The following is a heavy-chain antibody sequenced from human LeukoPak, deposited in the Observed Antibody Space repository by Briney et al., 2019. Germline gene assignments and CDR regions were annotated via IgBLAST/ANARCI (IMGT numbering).Heavy chain of an antibody. D-gene: IGHD3-9*01. V-gene: IGHV1-18*01. CDR1: GYTFTSYG. CDR3: AREVPTTSYDILTGYYNPNFDY. J-gene: IGHJ4*02. CDR2: ISAYNGNT. Sequence: ASVKVSCKASGYTFTSYGISWVRQASGQGLEWMGWISAYNGNTNYAQKLQGRVTMTTDTSTSTAYMELRSLRSDDTAVYYCAREVPTTSYDILTGYYNPNFDYWGQGTLVTVSS.